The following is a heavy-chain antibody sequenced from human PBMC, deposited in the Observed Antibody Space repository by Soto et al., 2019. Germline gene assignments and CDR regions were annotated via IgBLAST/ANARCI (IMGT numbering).Heavy chain of an antibody. Sequence: EVQLVESGGGLVQPGGSLRLSCAASGFSFSSYSMNWVRQAPGKGLEWVSYISSGSSSTIYYADSVKGRFTISRDNAKNSLYLQMNNLRGEDTAVYYWARASAWLRWVDPWGQGTLVNVSS. CDR1: GFSFSSYS. CDR2: ISSGSSSTI. D-gene: IGHD1-26*01. J-gene: IGHJ5*02. CDR3: ARASAWLRWVDP. V-gene: IGHV3-48*01.